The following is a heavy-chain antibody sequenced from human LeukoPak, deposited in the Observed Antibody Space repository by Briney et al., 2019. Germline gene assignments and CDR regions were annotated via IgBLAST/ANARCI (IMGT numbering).Heavy chain of an antibody. CDR1: GFTFSSYA. CDR2: ISGSGSGGST. Sequence: GGSLRLSCAASGFTFSSYAMSWVRQAPGKGLEWGSTISGSGSGGSTYYADSVKGRFTISRDKSKDTLFLQMNRLRAEHTAVYYCAKLLAVTNSYYFNYWGQGTLVTVSS. CDR3: AKLLAVTNSYYFNY. V-gene: IGHV3-23*01. D-gene: IGHD6-19*01. J-gene: IGHJ4*02.